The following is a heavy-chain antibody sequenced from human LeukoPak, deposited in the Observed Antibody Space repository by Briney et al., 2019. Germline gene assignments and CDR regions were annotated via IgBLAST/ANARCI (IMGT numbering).Heavy chain of an antibody. D-gene: IGHD6-13*01. V-gene: IGHV4-38-2*02. CDR3: ARDGRGYSSGWWRY. Sequence: SETLSLTCSVSGYSITSGYFWGWIRQPPGKGLEWIGSIYYNGHTYSNPSLESRVTMSVDTSNNQFSLKVSSVTAADTAVYYCARDGRGYSSGWWRYWGQGTLVTVSS. CDR2: IYYNGHT. J-gene: IGHJ4*02. CDR1: GYSITSGYF.